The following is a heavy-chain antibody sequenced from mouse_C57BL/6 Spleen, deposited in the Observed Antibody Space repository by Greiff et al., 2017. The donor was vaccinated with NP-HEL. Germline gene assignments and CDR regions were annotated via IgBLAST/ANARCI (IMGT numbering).Heavy chain of an antibody. J-gene: IGHJ3*01. CDR1: GYAFTNYL. CDR2: INPGSGGT. Sequence: VQLQQSGAELVRPGTSVKVSCKASGYAFTNYLIEWVKQRPGQGLEWIGVINPGSGGTNYNEKIKGKATLNADKSTSTAYMQLSSLTSEDSAVYFCARGGYSNFSWFAYWGQGTLVTVSA. D-gene: IGHD2-5*01. CDR3: ARGGYSNFSWFAY. V-gene: IGHV1-54*01.